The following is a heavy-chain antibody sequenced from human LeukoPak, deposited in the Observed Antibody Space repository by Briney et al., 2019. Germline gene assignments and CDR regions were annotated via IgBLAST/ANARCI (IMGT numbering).Heavy chain of an antibody. J-gene: IGHJ6*02. Sequence: PGGSLRLSCAASGFTLRSYWMHWVRQAPGKGLVWVSRINSDGSSTSYADSVKGRFTISRDNSKNTLYLQMNSLRAEDTAVYYCARGLYYYDSSGYYFLDYYYGMDVWGQGTTVTVSS. D-gene: IGHD3-22*01. CDR2: INSDGSST. V-gene: IGHV3-74*01. CDR3: ARGLYYYDSSGYYFLDYYYGMDV. CDR1: GFTLRSYW.